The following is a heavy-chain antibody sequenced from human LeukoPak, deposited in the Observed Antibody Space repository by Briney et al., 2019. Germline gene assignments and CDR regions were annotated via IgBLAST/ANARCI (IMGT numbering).Heavy chain of an antibody. V-gene: IGHV3-74*01. D-gene: IGHD2-2*01. CDR2: INPDGSST. CDR3: ARDAIRTSSAY. Sequence: GGSLRLSCAASGFTFISYWMHWVRQAPGKGLVWVSRINPDGSSTSYVGCVRGRFTISRDNAKNTQYLQMNRLRAEDTAVYYCARDAIRTSSAYWGQGTLVTVSS. CDR1: GFTFISYW. J-gene: IGHJ4*02.